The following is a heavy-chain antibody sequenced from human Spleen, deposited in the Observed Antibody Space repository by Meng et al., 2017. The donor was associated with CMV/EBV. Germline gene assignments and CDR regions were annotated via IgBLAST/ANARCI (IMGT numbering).Heavy chain of an antibody. J-gene: IGHJ4*02. D-gene: IGHD2-15*01. CDR1: GTFSSYA. CDR2: ISSASNYI. Sequence: GGSLRLSCAASGTFSSYAMAWARQAPGKGLEWVSSISSASNYIYYADSVKGRFSISRDNAKTSLYLQMHSLRAEDSAVYYCAREGWNFFDYWGQGTLVTVSS. V-gene: IGHV3-21*01. CDR3: AREGWNFFDY.